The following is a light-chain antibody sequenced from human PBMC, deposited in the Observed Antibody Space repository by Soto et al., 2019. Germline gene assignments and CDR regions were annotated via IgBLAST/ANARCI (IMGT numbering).Light chain of an antibody. Sequence: SVLTQPPSTSGTPGQRVTNSCSGSSSNSGSNTVNWYQQLPGTTPKLLIYRNNQRPSGVPDRFSGSKSGTSASLAISGLQSEDEADYYCAAWDGSMKGYVFATGTKVNV. V-gene: IGLV1-44*01. CDR1: SSNSGSNT. CDR3: AAWDGSMKGYV. CDR2: RNN. J-gene: IGLJ1*01.